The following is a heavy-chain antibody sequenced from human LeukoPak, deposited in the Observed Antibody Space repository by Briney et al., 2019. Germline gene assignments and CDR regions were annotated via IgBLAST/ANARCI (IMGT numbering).Heavy chain of an antibody. CDR3: ATATDPYSGSYRTFDY. J-gene: IGHJ4*02. CDR1: GFTFSSYA. D-gene: IGHD1-26*01. Sequence: GGSLRLSCAASGFTFSSYAMSWVRQAPGKGLEWVSAIRGSGGSTYYADSVKGRFTISRDNSKNTLYLQMNSLRAEDTAVYYCATATDPYSGSYRTFDYWGQGTLVTVSS. CDR2: IRGSGGST. V-gene: IGHV3-23*01.